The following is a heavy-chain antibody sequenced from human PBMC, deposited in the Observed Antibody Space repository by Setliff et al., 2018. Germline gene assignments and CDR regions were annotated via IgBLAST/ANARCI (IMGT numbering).Heavy chain of an antibody. V-gene: IGHV4-4*07. CDR1: GGSISSHY. J-gene: IGHJ4*02. D-gene: IGHD2-15*01. Sequence: SETLSLTCTVSGGSISSHYWTWVRQPAGKGLGWIGRLYTSGDTNYNPSLKSRVSMSLDTSKNQFSLKLSSVTAADTAVYYCARDRVVVLAGRRGFYFDYWGQGTLVTVSS. CDR2: LYTSGDT. CDR3: ARDRVVVLAGRRGFYFDY.